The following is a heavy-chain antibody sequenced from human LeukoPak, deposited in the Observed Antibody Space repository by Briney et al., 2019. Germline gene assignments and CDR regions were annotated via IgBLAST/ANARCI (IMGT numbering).Heavy chain of an antibody. D-gene: IGHD3-9*01. CDR1: GGSISSGNW. CDR2: IYHSGNT. CDR3: AREGDYDILTGYYFIDS. J-gene: IGHJ4*02. V-gene: IGHV4-4*02. Sequence: SETLSLTCAVSGGSISSGNWWSLVRQPPGKGLEWIGEIYHSGNTNYNPSLKSRVTISVDWSKNHFSLKLSSVTAADTAVDYCAREGDYDILTGYYFIDSWGQGTLVTVSS.